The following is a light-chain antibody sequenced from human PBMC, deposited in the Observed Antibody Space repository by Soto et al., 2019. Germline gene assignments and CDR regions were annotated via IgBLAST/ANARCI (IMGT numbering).Light chain of an antibody. CDR1: QSVSSSY. Sequence: EIVLTQSPGTLSLSPGERATLSCRASQSVSSSYLAWYQQKPGQAPRLPIYGASSRVTGIPDRFSGSGSGTYFSLTISRQEAEDFAVYYCQQDGSSPQYTFGQGTKLESK. CDR2: GAS. CDR3: QQDGSSPQYT. V-gene: IGKV3-20*01. J-gene: IGKJ2*01.